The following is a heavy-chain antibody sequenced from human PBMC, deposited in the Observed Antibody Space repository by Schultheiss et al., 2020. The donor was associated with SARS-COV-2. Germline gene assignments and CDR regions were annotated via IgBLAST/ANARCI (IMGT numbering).Heavy chain of an antibody. CDR1: GFTFSSYV. D-gene: IGHD3-3*01. V-gene: IGHV3-64*01. J-gene: IGHJ3*02. CDR2: ISSNGGST. Sequence: GGSLRLSCAASGFTFSSYVMSWVRQAPGKGLEYVSAISSNGGSTYYANSVKGRFTISRDNSKNTLYLQMGSLRAEDMAVYYCARGGITIFGVPSEDAFDIWGQGTMVTVSS. CDR3: ARGGITIFGVPSEDAFDI.